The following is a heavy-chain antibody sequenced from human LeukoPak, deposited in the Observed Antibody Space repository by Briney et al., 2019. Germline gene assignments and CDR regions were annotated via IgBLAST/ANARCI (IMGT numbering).Heavy chain of an antibody. Sequence: ASVKVSCKASGYTFTGYYMHWVRQAPGQGLEWMGRINPNSGGTNYAQKFQGRVTMTRDTSISTAYMELSRLRSDDTAVYYCARDTHSSGSGDYWGQGTLVTVSS. V-gene: IGHV1-2*06. J-gene: IGHJ4*02. CDR3: ARDTHSSGSGDY. CDR1: GYTFTGYY. CDR2: INPNSGGT. D-gene: IGHD3-10*01.